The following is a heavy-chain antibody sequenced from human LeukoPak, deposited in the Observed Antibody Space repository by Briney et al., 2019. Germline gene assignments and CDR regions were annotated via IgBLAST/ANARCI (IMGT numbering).Heavy chain of an antibody. J-gene: IGHJ4*02. CDR1: GFTFDIYG. CDR2: ISSGSSPK. D-gene: IGHD3-16*01. Sequence: PGGSLRLSCAASGFTFDIYGMNWIRQAPGKGLEWVSHISSGSSPKYYADSVRGRFTISRDNAKKSLYLQMNSLRVEDTAVYYCARGDDAAYWGQGTLVTVSS. CDR3: ARGDDAAY. V-gene: IGHV3-48*04.